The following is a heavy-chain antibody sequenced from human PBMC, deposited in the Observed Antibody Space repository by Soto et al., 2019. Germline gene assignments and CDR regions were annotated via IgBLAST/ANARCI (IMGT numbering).Heavy chain of an antibody. D-gene: IGHD3-10*01. Sequence: QVQLVQSGAEVKKPGASVKVSCKASGYTFTSYGISWVRQAPGQGLEWMGWISAYNGNTNYAQKLQGRVTMTTDTSSSTAYMELRSLRSDDTAVYYCARDFYPSGSANHDAFDIWGQGTMVTVSS. CDR3: ARDFYPSGSANHDAFDI. CDR2: ISAYNGNT. CDR1: GYTFTSYG. V-gene: IGHV1-18*01. J-gene: IGHJ3*02.